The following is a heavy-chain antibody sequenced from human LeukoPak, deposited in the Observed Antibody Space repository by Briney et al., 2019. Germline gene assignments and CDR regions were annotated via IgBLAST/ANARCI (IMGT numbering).Heavy chain of an antibody. J-gene: IGHJ4*02. D-gene: IGHD5-12*01. CDR3: ARGVATRRTDPFDY. CDR1: GYTFTSYA. CDR2: INAGNGNT. V-gene: IGHV1-3*01. Sequence: ASVKVSCKASGYTFTSYAMHWVRQAPGQRLEWMGWINAGNGNTKYSQEFQGRVTITRDTSASTAYMELSSLRSDDTAVYYCARGVATRRTDPFDYWGQGTLVTVSS.